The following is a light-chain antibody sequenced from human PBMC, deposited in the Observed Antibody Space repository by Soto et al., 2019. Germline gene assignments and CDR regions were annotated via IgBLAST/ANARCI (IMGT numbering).Light chain of an antibody. CDR3: SSYTSSSTLMV. CDR2: DVS. J-gene: IGLJ2*01. Sequence: QSALTQPASVSGSPGQSITISCTGTSSDVGGYNYVSWYQQHPGKAPKHMIYDVSIRPSGVSNRFSGSKSGNTASLTISGLQAEDEADYYCSSYTSSSTLMVFGGGTKLTVL. CDR1: SSDVGGYNY. V-gene: IGLV2-14*01.